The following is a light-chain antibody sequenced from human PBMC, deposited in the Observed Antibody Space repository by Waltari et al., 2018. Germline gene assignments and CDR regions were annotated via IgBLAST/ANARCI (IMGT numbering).Light chain of an antibody. V-gene: IGKV3-20*01. CDR3: QQYSSSPRT. J-gene: IGKJ1*01. CDR2: GAS. CDR1: QSVSGSY. Sequence: EIVLTQSPGTLSLSPGERATLPCRASQSVSGSYLAWYQQKRGQAPRLLIFGASRRATGIPDRFSGSGSGTDFTLSISRLEPEDFAVYFCQQYSSSPRTFGQGTKVEIK.